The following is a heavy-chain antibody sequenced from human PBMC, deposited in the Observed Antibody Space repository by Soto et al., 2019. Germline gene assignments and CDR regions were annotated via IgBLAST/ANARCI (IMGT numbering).Heavy chain of an antibody. V-gene: IGHV1-3*01. Sequence: ASVKVSCKASGYTFTSYAMHWVRQAPGQRLEWMGWINAGNGNTKYSQKFQGRVTITRDTSASTAYMELSSLRSEDTAVYYCAYSSCWYSFHGYYYYMDVWGKGTTVTGSS. D-gene: IGHD6-13*01. CDR3: AYSSCWYSFHGYYYYMDV. CDR2: INAGNGNT. CDR1: GYTFTSYA. J-gene: IGHJ6*03.